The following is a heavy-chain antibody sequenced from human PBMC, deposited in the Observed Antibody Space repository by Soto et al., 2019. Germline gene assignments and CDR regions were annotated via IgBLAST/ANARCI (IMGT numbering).Heavy chain of an antibody. D-gene: IGHD3-10*01. V-gene: IGHV3-23*01. CDR2: ITGNGGTT. J-gene: IGHJ4*02. Sequence: EVQLLASGGGLGQPGGSLTLSCAASGLTFNVYAMSWVRQAPGRGLEWVSSITGNGGTTYYADSVKGRFTISRDNSKNTLYLQMNSLGVEDTAVYYCAKDRPNYFGSGGGYYKAGGDYWGQGTLVTVSS. CDR3: AKDRPNYFGSGGGYYKAGGDY. CDR1: GLTFNVYA.